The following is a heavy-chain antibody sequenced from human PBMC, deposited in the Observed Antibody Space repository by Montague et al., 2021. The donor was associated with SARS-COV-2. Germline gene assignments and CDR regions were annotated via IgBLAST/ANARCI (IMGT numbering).Heavy chain of an antibody. CDR1: GGSISSSSYY. V-gene: IGHV4-39*01. Sequence: SETLSLTCTVSGGSISSSSYYWGWIRQPPGKGLEWIGSIYYSGSTYYNPSLKSRVTISVDTSKNQFSLKLSSVTAADTAVYYCASHPLVLLWFGELLSDRFDPWGQGTLVTVSS. J-gene: IGHJ5*02. CDR2: IYYSGST. CDR3: ASHPLVLLWFGELLSDRFDP. D-gene: IGHD3-10*01.